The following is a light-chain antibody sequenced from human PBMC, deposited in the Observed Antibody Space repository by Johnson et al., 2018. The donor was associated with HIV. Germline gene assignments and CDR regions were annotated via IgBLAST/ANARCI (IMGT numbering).Light chain of an antibody. CDR2: EDN. CDR3: GTWDSSLSAGV. J-gene: IGLJ1*01. CDR1: VSNIESYF. V-gene: IGLV1-51*02. Sequence: QSVLTQPPSVSAAPGQTVNISCSGNVSNIESYFVSWYQQLPGAAPTLLIYEDNKRPSGIPDRFSGSKSGATATLGITGLQTGDEADYYCGTWDSSLSAGVFGTGTKGTVL.